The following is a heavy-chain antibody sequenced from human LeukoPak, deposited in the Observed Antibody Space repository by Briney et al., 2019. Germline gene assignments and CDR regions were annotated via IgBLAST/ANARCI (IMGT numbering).Heavy chain of an antibody. CDR3: ARIRAPGYYFDY. J-gene: IGHJ4*02. CDR2: IKQDGSEK. CDR1: EFTFSNYW. V-gene: IGHV3-7*01. Sequence: GGSLRLSCAASEFTFSNYWMSWVRQAPGKGLEWVANIKQDGSEKYYVDSVKGRFTISRDNAKNSLYLQMNSLRAEDTAVYYCARIRAPGYYFDYWGQGTLVTVSS.